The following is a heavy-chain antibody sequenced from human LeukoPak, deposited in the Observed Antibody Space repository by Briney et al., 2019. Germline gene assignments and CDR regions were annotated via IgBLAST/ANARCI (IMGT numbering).Heavy chain of an antibody. CDR2: IYSGGST. CDR3: ARDLGGYSYGSHFDY. CDR1: GFTFSSNY. Sequence: GGSLRLSCAASGFTFSSNYMSWVRQAPGKGLEWVSVIYSGGSTYYADSVKGRFTISRDNSKNTLYLQMNSLSAEDTAVYYCARDLGGYSYGSHFDYWGQGTLVTVSS. D-gene: IGHD5-18*01. J-gene: IGHJ4*02. V-gene: IGHV3-66*01.